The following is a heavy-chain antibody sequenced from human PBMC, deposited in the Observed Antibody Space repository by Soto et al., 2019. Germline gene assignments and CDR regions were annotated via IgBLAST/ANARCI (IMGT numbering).Heavy chain of an antibody. Sequence: ASVKVSCKASGYTLTSYYMDWVRQAPGQGLEWMGIINPSGGSTSYAQKFQGRVTMTRDTSTSTVYMELSSLRSEDTAVYYCARDPILVGATLPYSFDYWGQGTLVTVSS. CDR3: ARDPILVGATLPYSFDY. D-gene: IGHD1-26*01. CDR1: GYTLTSYY. V-gene: IGHV1-46*01. CDR2: INPSGGST. J-gene: IGHJ4*02.